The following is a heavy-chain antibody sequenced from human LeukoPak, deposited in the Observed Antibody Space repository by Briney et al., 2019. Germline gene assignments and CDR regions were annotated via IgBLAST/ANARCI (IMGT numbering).Heavy chain of an antibody. CDR3: VRPLASLHDPDVFDL. CDR2: ITSTGGTK. CDR1: GFDITRLE. J-gene: IGHJ3*01. D-gene: IGHD3-16*02. V-gene: IGHV3-48*03. Sequence: GGSLRLSCAASGFDITRLEMYWVRQAPGKGLEWISYITSTGGTKYCADSVRGRFTISRDNSKNSLYLQLNSLRAEDTAVYYCVRPLASLHDPDVFDLWGQGTSVTVSS.